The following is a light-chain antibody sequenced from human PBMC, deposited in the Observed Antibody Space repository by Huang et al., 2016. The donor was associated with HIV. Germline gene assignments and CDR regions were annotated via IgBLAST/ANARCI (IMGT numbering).Light chain of an antibody. Sequence: EIVMTQSPATLSVSPGERATLSCRASQSVSSNLAWSHQKPGQAPRLLIHGASPRATDIPAGISGSGSGTEFTLPISSLQSKDFGVYYCQQYNNWPPLPGRNPITFGQGTRLEIK. V-gene: IGKV3-15*01. J-gene: IGKJ5*01. CDR1: QSVSSN. CDR2: GAS. CDR3: QQYNNWPPLPGRNPIT.